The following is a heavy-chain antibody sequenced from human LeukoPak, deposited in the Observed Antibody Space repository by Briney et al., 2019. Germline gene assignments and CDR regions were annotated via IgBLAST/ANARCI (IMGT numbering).Heavy chain of an antibody. J-gene: IGHJ4*02. V-gene: IGHV4-34*01. CDR2: INHSGST. CDR3: ASSYSGYDFGLDY. D-gene: IGHD5-12*01. Sequence: SETLSLTCAVSGGSLSGYYWSWIRQSPGKGLEWIGEINHSGSTNYNPSLKSRVAISVDTSKNQFSLKLSSVTAADTAVYYCASSYSGYDFGLDYWGQGTLVTVSS. CDR1: GGSLSGYY.